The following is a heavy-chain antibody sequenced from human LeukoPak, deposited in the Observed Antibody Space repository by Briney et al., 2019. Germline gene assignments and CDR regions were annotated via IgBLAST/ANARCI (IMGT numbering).Heavy chain of an antibody. CDR3: ARGYSSGWYYFDY. V-gene: IGHV3-23*01. CDR1: GFTFSSYA. D-gene: IGHD6-19*01. Sequence: GGSLRLSCTASGFTFSSYAMSWVRQAPGKGLEWVSAISDSGYSTYYADSVKGRFTISRDNSKNMLYLLMNSLRAEDTAVYYCARGYSSGWYYFDYWGQGTLVTVSS. J-gene: IGHJ4*02. CDR2: ISDSGYST.